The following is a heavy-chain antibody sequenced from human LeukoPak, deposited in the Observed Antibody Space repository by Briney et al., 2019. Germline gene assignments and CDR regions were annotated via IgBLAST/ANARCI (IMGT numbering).Heavy chain of an antibody. V-gene: IGHV1-2*02. CDR1: GYTFTGYY. CDR2: INFNSGGT. J-gene: IGHJ4*02. D-gene: IGHD3-22*01. CDR3: ASSKRPIRYDSSEADY. Sequence: GASGKVSCKASGYTFTGYYMHWVRQAPGQGLEWMGWINFNSGGTNSAQKFQGRVTMTRDTSITTAYMELSRLRSEDTAVYYCASSKRPIRYDSSEADYWGQGTLVTVSS.